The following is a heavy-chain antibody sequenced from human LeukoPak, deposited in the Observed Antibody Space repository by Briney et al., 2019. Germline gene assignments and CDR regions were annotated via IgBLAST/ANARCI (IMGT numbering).Heavy chain of an antibody. Sequence: GGSLRLSCAASGFTFSNFKMNWVRQAPGKGLEWVSYISDSGRTTFYADSVKGRFTISRDNAKNSLYLQMSSLRVEDTAVYYCASWAGNTQSDSWSGPFDYWGQGTLVTVSS. CDR2: ISDSGRTT. V-gene: IGHV3-48*03. CDR1: GFTFSNFK. D-gene: IGHD3-3*01. CDR3: ASWAGNTQSDSWSGPFDY. J-gene: IGHJ4*02.